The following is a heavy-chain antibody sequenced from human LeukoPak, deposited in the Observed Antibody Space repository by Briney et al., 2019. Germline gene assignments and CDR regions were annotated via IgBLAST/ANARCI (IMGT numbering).Heavy chain of an antibody. CDR1: GGSISSYY. V-gene: IGHV4-59*12. D-gene: IGHD3-16*02. CDR2: IYYSGST. J-gene: IGHJ4*02. CDR3: ARDHMITFGGVIAPAPIDY. Sequence: SETLSLTCTVSGGSISSYYWSWIRQPPGKGLGWIGYIYYSGSTNYNPSHKSRVTISVDTSKNQFSLKLSSVTAADTAVYYCARDHMITFGGVIAPAPIDYWGQGTLVTVSS.